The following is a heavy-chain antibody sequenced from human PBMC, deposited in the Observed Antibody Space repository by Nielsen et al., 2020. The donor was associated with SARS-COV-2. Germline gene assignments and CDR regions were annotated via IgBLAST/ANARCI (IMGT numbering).Heavy chain of an antibody. CDR2: IKSKTDGGTT. Sequence: GESLKISCAASGFTFSNAWMSWVRQAPGKGLEWVGRIKSKTDGGTTDYAAPVKGRFTISRDDSKNTLYLQMNSLKTEDTAVYYCTTEVPETMVRGRQSYYYYGMDVWGQGTTVTVSS. CDR1: GFTFSNAW. J-gene: IGHJ6*02. D-gene: IGHD3-10*01. CDR3: TTEVPETMVRGRQSYYYYGMDV. V-gene: IGHV3-15*01.